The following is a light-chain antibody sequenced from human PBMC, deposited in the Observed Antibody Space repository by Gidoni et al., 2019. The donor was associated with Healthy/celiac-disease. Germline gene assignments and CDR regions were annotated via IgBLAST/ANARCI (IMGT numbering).Light chain of an antibody. CDR1: QSVLYSSNNKNY. CDR2: WAS. Sequence: DIVMNQSPHSLAVSLGERATINCKSSQSVLYSSNNKNYLAWYQQKPGQPPKLLIYWASTRESGVPDRFSGSGSGTDFTLTISSLQAEDVAVYYCQQYYSTPYTFGQGTKLEIK. CDR3: QQYYSTPYT. J-gene: IGKJ2*01. V-gene: IGKV4-1*01.